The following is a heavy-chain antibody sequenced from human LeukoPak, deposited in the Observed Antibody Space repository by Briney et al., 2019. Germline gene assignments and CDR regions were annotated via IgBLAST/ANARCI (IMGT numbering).Heavy chain of an antibody. V-gene: IGHV3-7*04. CDR2: IKQDGSEK. Sequence: PGESLRLSCAASRFAFGSFWMSWVRQAPGKGLEWVANIKQDGSEKYYVDSVKGRFTVSRDNAKNSLYLQMNSLRAEDTAVYYCARGLEMEYCYYMDVWGKGTTVTVSS. CDR1: RFAFGSFW. J-gene: IGHJ6*03. D-gene: IGHD5-24*01. CDR3: ARGLEMEYCYYMDV.